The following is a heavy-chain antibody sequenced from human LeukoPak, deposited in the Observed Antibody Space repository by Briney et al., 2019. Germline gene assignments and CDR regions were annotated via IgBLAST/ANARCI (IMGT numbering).Heavy chain of an antibody. CDR3: ARGRYAYGWNGS. Sequence: SETLSLTCTVSGGSIGTSQYYWNWIRHHPGKALECIGFISDSGSTLYKPSRKSRVTTSSNTSKTPFSLKLTSVTAADTAVYYCARGRYAYGWNGSWGQGTLVTVSS. D-gene: IGHD3-16*01. CDR2: ISDSGST. CDR1: GGSIGTSQYY. J-gene: IGHJ5*02. V-gene: IGHV4-31*03.